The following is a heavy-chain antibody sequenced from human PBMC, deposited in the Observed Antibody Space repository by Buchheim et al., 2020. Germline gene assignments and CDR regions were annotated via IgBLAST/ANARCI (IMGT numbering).Heavy chain of an antibody. CDR2: IYCDDDK. V-gene: IGHV2-5*02. Sequence: QLTLKESGPTLVKPTQTLTLTCTFSGFSLSTSGVGVGWIRQPPGKALEWLALIYCDDDKRYSPSLKSRLTITKDNSTNKEALTMTNVDPVDTATYDCAHRRSRFLEWLSGRVGNTNYYYYGMDVWGQGTT. CDR1: GFSLSTSGVG. J-gene: IGHJ6*02. CDR3: AHRRSRFLEWLSGRVGNTNYYYYGMDV. D-gene: IGHD3-3*01.